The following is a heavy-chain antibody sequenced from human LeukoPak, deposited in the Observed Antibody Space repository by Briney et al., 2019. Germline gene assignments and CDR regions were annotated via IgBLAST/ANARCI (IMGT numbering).Heavy chain of an antibody. Sequence: SETLSLTCTVSGGSISSDYRGWIRQPAGKGLEWVGRIYRSGSTNYNPSLKCRVTMSVGTSRDELSLKLSFVTATDRAVYYCARVREDRRGWYSDFDYWGQGILVTVS. CDR3: ARVREDRRGWYSDFDY. CDR2: IYRSGST. CDR1: GGSISSDY. D-gene: IGHD6-19*01. J-gene: IGHJ4*02. V-gene: IGHV4-4*07.